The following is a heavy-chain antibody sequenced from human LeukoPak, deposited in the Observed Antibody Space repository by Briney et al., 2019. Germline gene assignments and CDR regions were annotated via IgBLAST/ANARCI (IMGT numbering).Heavy chain of an antibody. D-gene: IGHD6-6*01. V-gene: IGHV4-59*01. Sequence: SETLSLTCTVSGGSISSYYWSWIRQPPGKGLEWIGYIYYSGSTNYNPSLKSRVTISVDTSKNQFSLKLSSVTAADIAVYYCASDIGSKSSSSRGAFDIWGQGTMVTVSS. CDR2: IYYSGST. CDR1: GGSISSYY. CDR3: ASDIGSKSSSSRGAFDI. J-gene: IGHJ3*02.